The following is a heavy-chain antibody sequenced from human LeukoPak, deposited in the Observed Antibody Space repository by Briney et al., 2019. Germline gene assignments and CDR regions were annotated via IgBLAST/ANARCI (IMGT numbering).Heavy chain of an antibody. J-gene: IGHJ6*02. Sequence: GESLKISCRVSGYAFASYWIGWVRQVPGKGLEWMGIIYPGDSETKSSPSLQGQVTFSADKSINTAYLQWSSLKASDTAMYYCARQDCSGGSCLYGVDVWGQGTTVTVSS. D-gene: IGHD2-15*01. CDR3: ARQDCSGGSCLYGVDV. CDR1: GYAFASYW. CDR2: IYPGDSET. V-gene: IGHV5-51*01.